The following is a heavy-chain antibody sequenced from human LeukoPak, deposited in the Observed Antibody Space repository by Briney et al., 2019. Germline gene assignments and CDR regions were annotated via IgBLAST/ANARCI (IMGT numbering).Heavy chain of an antibody. V-gene: IGHV4-30-4*08. D-gene: IGHD1-7*01. J-gene: IGHJ4*02. CDR1: GGSISSGDYY. Sequence: SETLSLTCTVSGGSISSGDYYWSWIRQPPGKGLEWIGYIYYSGSTYYNPSLKSRVTISVDTSKNQFSLKLSSVTAADTAVYYCTRARGYNWNYSFDYWGQGTLVTVSS. CDR2: IYYSGST. CDR3: TRARGYNWNYSFDY.